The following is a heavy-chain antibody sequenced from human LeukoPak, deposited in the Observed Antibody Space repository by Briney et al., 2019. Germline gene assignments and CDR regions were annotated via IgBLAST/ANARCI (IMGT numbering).Heavy chain of an antibody. CDR2: INHSGST. D-gene: IGHD6-13*01. V-gene: IGHV4-34*01. J-gene: IGHJ6*03. Sequence: SETLSLTCAVYGGSFSGYYWSWIRQPPGKGLEWIGEINHSGSTNYNPSLKSRVTISVDTSKNQFSLKLSSVTAADTAVYYCARGRSSSWYHLYHYYYMDVWGKGTTVTVSS. CDR3: ARGRSSSWYHLYHYYYMDV. CDR1: GGSFSGYY.